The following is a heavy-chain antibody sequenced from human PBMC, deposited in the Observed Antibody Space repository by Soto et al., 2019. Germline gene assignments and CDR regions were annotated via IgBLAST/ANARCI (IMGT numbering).Heavy chain of an antibody. D-gene: IGHD3-9*01. J-gene: IGHJ4*02. CDR3: AKDLAVLRYFDWLSYFDY. Sequence: GSRRQTGKNSGFTVRIKKKNRVRQATEKRLEWFSVIYSGGSSYYADSVKGRFTISRDNSMNTLYLQMNSLRAEDAAVYYCAKDLAVLRYFDWLSYFDYWGQGTLVTVSS. CDR2: IYSGGSS. CDR1: GFTVRIKK. V-gene: IGHV3-53*01.